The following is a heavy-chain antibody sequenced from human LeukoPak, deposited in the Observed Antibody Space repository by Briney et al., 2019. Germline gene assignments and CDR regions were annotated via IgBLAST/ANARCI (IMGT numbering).Heavy chain of an antibody. D-gene: IGHD6-13*01. V-gene: IGHV3-23*01. CDR1: GFTFSSYA. CDR3: TKDPGYSRSLDH. J-gene: IGHJ5*02. CDR2: ISGGGDT. Sequence: PGGSLRLSCAASGFTFSSYALSWVRQAPGKGLEWVSAISGGGDTYYGDSVKGRFTISRDNSKNTLYLQVNSLRAEDTAVYYCTKDPGYSRSLDHWGQGTLVTVSS.